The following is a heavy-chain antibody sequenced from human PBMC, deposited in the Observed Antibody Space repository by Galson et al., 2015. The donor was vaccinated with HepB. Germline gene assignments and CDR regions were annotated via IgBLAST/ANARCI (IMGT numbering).Heavy chain of an antibody. Sequence: LSCAASGFTFSSYAMHWVRQAPGKGLEWVAGISYDGSNKYYADSVKGRFTISRDNSKNTLYLQMNSLRAEETAVYYCARVGWQWLVVGWFDPWCQGTLVTVSS. CDR1: GFTFSSYA. CDR2: ISYDGSNK. J-gene: IGHJ5*02. V-gene: IGHV3-30-3*01. CDR3: ARVGWQWLVVGWFDP. D-gene: IGHD6-19*01.